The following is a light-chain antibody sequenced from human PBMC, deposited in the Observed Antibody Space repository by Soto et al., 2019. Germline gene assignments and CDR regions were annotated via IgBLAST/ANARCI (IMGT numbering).Light chain of an antibody. CDR2: DVS. V-gene: IGLV2-14*03. CDR3: SSYASSSTYV. CDR1: SSDVGGYNY. Sequence: VLTQPASVSGSPGQSITISCTGTSSDVGGYNYVSWYQQHPGKAPKLMLYDVSNRPSGVSNRFSGSKSGNSASLTISGLQAEDEADYYCSSYASSSTYVFGTGTKVTVL. J-gene: IGLJ1*01.